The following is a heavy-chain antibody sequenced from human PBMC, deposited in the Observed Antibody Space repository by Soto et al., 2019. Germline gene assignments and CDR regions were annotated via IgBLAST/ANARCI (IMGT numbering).Heavy chain of an antibody. V-gene: IGHV3-33*01. CDR2: IWYDGSNK. Sequence: GGSLRLSCAASGFTFSSYGMHWVRQAPGKGLEWVAVIWYDGSNKYYADSVKGRFTISRDNSKNTLYLQMNSLRAEDTAVYYCARAVADPYYYYGMDVWGQGTTVTVSS. CDR1: GFTFSSYG. CDR3: ARAVADPYYYYGMDV. J-gene: IGHJ6*02. D-gene: IGHD6-19*01.